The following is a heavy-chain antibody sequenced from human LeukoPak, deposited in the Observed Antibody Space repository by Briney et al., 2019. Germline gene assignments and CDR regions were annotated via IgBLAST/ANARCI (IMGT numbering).Heavy chain of an antibody. Sequence: PSETLSLTCAVYGGSFSGYYWGWIRQPPGKGLEWIGEINHSGSTNYNPSLKSRVTISVDTSKNQFSLKLSSVTAADTAVYYCARVHVSGYACDYWGQGTLVTVSS. CDR2: INHSGST. CDR3: ARVHVSGYACDY. J-gene: IGHJ4*02. V-gene: IGHV4-34*01. CDR1: GGSFSGYY. D-gene: IGHD5-12*01.